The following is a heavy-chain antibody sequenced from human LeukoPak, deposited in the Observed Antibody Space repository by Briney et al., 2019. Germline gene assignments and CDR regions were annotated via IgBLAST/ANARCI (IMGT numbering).Heavy chain of an antibody. Sequence: GGSLRLSCAASGFTFDDYGMSWVRQAPGKGLKWVSGISESGAITHYADSVKGRFTISRGNSKTTVFLQMNSLRAEDTAVYYCAVSVRFERVWHYFNNWGQGTQVTVSS. CDR2: ISESGAIT. V-gene: IGHV3-23*01. CDR1: GFTFDDYG. J-gene: IGHJ4*02. D-gene: IGHD3-9*01. CDR3: AVSVRFERVWHYFNN.